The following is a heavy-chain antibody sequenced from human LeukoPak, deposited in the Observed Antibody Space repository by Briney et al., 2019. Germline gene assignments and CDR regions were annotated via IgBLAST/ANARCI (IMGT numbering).Heavy chain of an antibody. CDR2: IYYSGNT. D-gene: IGHD4-17*01. J-gene: IGHJ4*02. Sequence: SETLSLTCTVSGGSISSGDYYWSWIRQPPGKGLEWIGYIYYSGNTYCNPSLKSRVSISVDTSKTQFSLKVSSVTAADTAVYYCARNDYGDYAAAYWGRGTLVTVSS. CDR1: GGSISSGDYY. CDR3: ARNDYGDYAAAY. V-gene: IGHV4-30-4*01.